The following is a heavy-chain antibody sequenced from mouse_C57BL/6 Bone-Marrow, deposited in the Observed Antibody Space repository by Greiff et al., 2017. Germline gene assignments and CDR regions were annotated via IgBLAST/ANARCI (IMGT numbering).Heavy chain of an antibody. Sequence: DVKLQESGGGLVQPGGSLKLSCAASGIDFSRYWMSWVRRAPGKGLEWIGEINTDSSTINYAPSLKDKFIISRDNAKNTLYLQMSKVRSEDTALYYCARETSSPSYFDYWGQGTTLTVSS. V-gene: IGHV4-1*01. CDR1: GIDFSRYW. CDR3: ARETSSPSYFDY. CDR2: INTDSSTI. J-gene: IGHJ2*01. D-gene: IGHD1-1*01.